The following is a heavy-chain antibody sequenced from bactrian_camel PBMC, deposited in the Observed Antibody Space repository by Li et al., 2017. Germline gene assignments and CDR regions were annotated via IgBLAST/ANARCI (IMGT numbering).Heavy chain of an antibody. D-gene: IGHD6*01. J-gene: IGHJ6*01. CDR1: GYRYSTYC. CDR3: AAAKDVRSRYRAMSAGFDY. V-gene: IGHV3S53*01. CDR2: IDSDGRT. Sequence: VQLVESGGGSVQAGESLRLSCIVSGYRYSTYCMGWFRQVPGNEREPLASIDSDGRTSVADSVKGRFTISRDNDRNTVYLEMSILKPEDTAVYYCAAAKDVRSRYRAMSAGFDYWGQGTQVTVS.